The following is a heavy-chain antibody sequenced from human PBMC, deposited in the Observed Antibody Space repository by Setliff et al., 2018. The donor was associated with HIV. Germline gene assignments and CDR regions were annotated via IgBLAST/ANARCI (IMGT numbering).Heavy chain of an antibody. V-gene: IGHV4-61*09. CDR3: ARAKTIGVSAVFFDP. CDR2: IYVGGSV. J-gene: IGHJ5*02. CDR1: GGSMNSDSYY. Sequence: PSETLSLTCTVSGGSMNSDSYYWTWLRQPAGKGPELIGHIYVGGSVIYNPSLASRVTISMVPSKNQFSLDLSSVTAADTAKYYGARAKTIGVSAVFFDPWGQGRPVTVSS. D-gene: IGHD3-3*01.